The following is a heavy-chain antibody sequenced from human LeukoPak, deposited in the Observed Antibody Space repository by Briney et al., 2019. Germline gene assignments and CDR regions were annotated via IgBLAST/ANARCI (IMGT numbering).Heavy chain of an antibody. Sequence: PSETLSLTCAVSGGSISSSNWWSWVRQPPGKGLEWIGEIYHSGSTNYNPSLKSRVTISVDKSKNQFSLKLGSVTAADTAVYYCARIGIRYFDWTYWGQGTLVTVSS. V-gene: IGHV4-4*02. CDR3: ARIGIRYFDWTY. CDR1: GGSISSSNW. J-gene: IGHJ4*02. D-gene: IGHD3-9*01. CDR2: IYHSGST.